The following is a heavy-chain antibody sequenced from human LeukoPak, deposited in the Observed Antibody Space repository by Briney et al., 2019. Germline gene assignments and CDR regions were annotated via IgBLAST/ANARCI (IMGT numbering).Heavy chain of an antibody. D-gene: IGHD3-22*01. CDR1: NGSITPYY. CDR3: ARSPYYYDSSGYSYNHDAFDI. J-gene: IGHJ3*02. Sequence: PSETLSLTCSVSNGSITPYYWSWIRQPPGKGLEWIGYIYYSGSTNYNPSLKSRVTISVDTSKNQFSLKLSSVTAADTAVYYCARSPYYYDSSGYSYNHDAFDIWGQGTMVTVSS. CDR2: IYYSGST. V-gene: IGHV4-59*01.